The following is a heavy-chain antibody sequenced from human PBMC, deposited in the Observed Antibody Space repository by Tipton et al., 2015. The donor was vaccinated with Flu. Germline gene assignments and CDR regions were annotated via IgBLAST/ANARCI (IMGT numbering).Heavy chain of an antibody. Sequence: VQLVQSGAEVKKPGASVKVSYKASGYTFISYGISWVRQAPGQGLEWMGWISAYNGNTNYAQKLQGRVTMTTDTSTSTAYMELRSLRSDDTAVYYCAREGHIVVVPAIVGMDVWGQGTTVTVSS. CDR2: ISAYNGNT. J-gene: IGHJ6*02. V-gene: IGHV1-18*01. D-gene: IGHD2-21*02. CDR3: AREGHIVVVPAIVGMDV. CDR1: GYTFISYG.